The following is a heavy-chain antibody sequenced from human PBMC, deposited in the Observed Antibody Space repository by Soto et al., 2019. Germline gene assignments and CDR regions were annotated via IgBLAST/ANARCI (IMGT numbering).Heavy chain of an antibody. CDR3: AKGAGCSGGSCYGGGY. Sequence: GGSLRFSCAASGFTFSSYAMSWVRQAPGKGLEWVSAISGSGGSTYYADSVKGRFTISRDNSKNTLYLQMNSLRAEDTAVYYCAKGAGCSGGSCYGGGYWGQGTLVTVSS. V-gene: IGHV3-23*01. CDR1: GFTFSSYA. J-gene: IGHJ4*02. D-gene: IGHD2-15*01. CDR2: ISGSGGST.